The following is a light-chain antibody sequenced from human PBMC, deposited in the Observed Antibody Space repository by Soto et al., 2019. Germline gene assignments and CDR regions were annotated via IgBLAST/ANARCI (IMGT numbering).Light chain of an antibody. CDR1: SSDVGGYNY. V-gene: IGLV2-14*01. Sequence: QSVLTQPASVSGSPGQSITISCTGTSSDVGGYNYVSWYQQHPGKAPKLMIYEVSNRPSGVSNRFSGSKSGNTASLTISGLQAEDEADYYCSSYTRSSPLVVGTGTKLTVL. J-gene: IGLJ1*01. CDR3: SSYTRSSPLV. CDR2: EVS.